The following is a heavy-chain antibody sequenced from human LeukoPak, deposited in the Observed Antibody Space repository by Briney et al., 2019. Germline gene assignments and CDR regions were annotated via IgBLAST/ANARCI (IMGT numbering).Heavy chain of an antibody. CDR1: RGSLSGSIRSYY. CDR2: ISSSGSV. J-gene: IGHJ4*02. D-gene: IGHD5-12*01. Sequence: SETLSLTCTVSRGSLSGSIRSYYWRWLRQPPGKGLEWIGYISSSGSVNDNPSLRSQVIISVDTSKNQFFLNLSSVSAADTAVYYCARIPLGYSGAYYFDYWGQGTLVTVSS. V-gene: IGHV4-4*09. CDR3: ARIPLGYSGAYYFDY.